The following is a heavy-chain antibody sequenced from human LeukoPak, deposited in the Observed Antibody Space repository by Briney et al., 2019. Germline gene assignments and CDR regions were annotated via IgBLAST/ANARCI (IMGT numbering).Heavy chain of an antibody. CDR1: GHSISTGYY. Sequence: PSETLSLTCTVSGHSISTGYYWGWIRQPPGKGLEWIGDIYRTGSTFYNPSLKSRVTISVDTSKNHFSLNLSSVTAADTAVYYCARRGSLKAPLVYWGQGTLVTVSS. J-gene: IGHJ4*02. CDR3: ARRGSLKAPLVY. V-gene: IGHV4-38-2*02. CDR2: IYRTGST. D-gene: IGHD1-26*01.